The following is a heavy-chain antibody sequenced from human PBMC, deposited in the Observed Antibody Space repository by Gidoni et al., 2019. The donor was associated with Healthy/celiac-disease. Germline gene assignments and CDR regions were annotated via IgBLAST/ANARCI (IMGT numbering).Heavy chain of an antibody. CDR3: ATLAQDIVVVPAADYYYGMDV. Sequence: EVQLLESGGGLVQPGGSLRLSCAASGFTFSSYAMSWVRQAPGKGLEWVSAISGSGGSTYYADSVKVRFTISRANSKNTLYLQMNSLRAEDTAVYYCATLAQDIVVVPAADYYYGMDVWGQGTTVTVSS. V-gene: IGHV3-23*01. D-gene: IGHD2-2*01. CDR1: GFTFSSYA. J-gene: IGHJ6*02. CDR2: ISGSGGST.